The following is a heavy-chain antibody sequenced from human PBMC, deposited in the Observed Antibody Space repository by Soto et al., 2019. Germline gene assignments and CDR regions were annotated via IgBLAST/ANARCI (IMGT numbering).Heavy chain of an antibody. D-gene: IGHD4-4*01. CDR2: MNPNSGSA. CDR1: GYSFTRHD. J-gene: IGHJ5*02. V-gene: IGHV1-8*01. CDR3: ARGAYNDYSHWFDP. Sequence: ASVKVSCKATGYSFTRHDINWLRQAAGQGLEWMGWMNPNSGSAVYAQKFQGRVTMTRNTSITTAYIEVTSLKSEDTAVYFCARGAYNDYSHWFDPWGQGTLVTVSS.